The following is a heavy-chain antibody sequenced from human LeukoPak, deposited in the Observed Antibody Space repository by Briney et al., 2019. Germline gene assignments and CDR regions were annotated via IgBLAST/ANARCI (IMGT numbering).Heavy chain of an antibody. Sequence: SETLSLTCTVSGGSISSYYWSWIRQPPGKGLEWIGYIYYSGSTNYNPSLRSRVTISVDTSKNQFSLKLSSVPAADTAVYYCARDLTALLYYDFWSGYPDAAFDIWGQGTMVTVSS. CDR1: GGSISSYY. V-gene: IGHV4-59*01. CDR2: IYYSGST. CDR3: ARDLTALLYYDFWSGYPDAAFDI. J-gene: IGHJ3*02. D-gene: IGHD3-3*01.